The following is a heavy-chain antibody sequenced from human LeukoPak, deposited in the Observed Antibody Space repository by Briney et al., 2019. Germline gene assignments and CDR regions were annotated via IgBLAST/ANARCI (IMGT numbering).Heavy chain of an antibody. CDR3: AKDIGGYRFAADY. CDR2: ISGDGGIT. V-gene: IGHV3-43*02. J-gene: IGHJ4*02. CDR1: GFTFDDYA. Sequence: GGSLRLSCAASGFTFDDYAMHWVRQGPGKGLEWVSLISGDGGITYYADSVKGRFTIYRDNSKNSLYLQMNSLRTEDTALYYCAKDIGGYRFAADYWGQGTLDTVSS. D-gene: IGHD5-18*01.